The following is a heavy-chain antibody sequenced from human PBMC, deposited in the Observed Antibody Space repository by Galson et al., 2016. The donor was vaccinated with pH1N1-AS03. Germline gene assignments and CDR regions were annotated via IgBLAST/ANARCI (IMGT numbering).Heavy chain of an antibody. D-gene: IGHD1-26*01. CDR2: VSDDGYIK. Sequence: SLRLSCAASGFTFSNHAIHWVRQAPGKGLQWVAVVSDDGYIKYYADSVRGRFTISRDNSENTVFLQMSSPTTEDTGLYYCARVVHEIRGQPNNWLDPWGQGTLVTVSS. CDR1: GFTFSNHA. CDR3: ARVVHEIRGQPNNWLDP. V-gene: IGHV3-30*15. J-gene: IGHJ5*02.